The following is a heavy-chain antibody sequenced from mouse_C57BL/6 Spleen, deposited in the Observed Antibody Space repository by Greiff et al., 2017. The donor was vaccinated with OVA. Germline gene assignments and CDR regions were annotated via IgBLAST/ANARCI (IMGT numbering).Heavy chain of an antibody. J-gene: IGHJ1*03. CDR2: IYPGDGDT. CDR1: GYAFSSYW. CDR3: ALIYYDYDEGDWYFDV. D-gene: IGHD2-4*01. V-gene: IGHV1-80*01. Sequence: VQLQQSGAELVKPGASVKISCEASGYAFSSYWMNWVKQRPGKGLEWIGQIYPGDGDTNYNGKFKGKATLTADKSSSTAYMQLSSLTSEDSAVYFCALIYYDYDEGDWYFDVWGTGTTVTVSS.